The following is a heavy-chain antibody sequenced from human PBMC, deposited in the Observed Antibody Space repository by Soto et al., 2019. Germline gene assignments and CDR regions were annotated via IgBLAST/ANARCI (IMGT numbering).Heavy chain of an antibody. V-gene: IGHV3-30-3*01. J-gene: IGHJ6*02. CDR3: ARPNRHYYYYGMDV. CDR1: GFTFSSYA. D-gene: IGHD7-27*01. CDR2: ISYDGSNK. Sequence: GGSLRLSCAASGFTFSSYAMHWVRQAPGKGLEWVAVISYDGSNKYYTDSVKGRFTISRDNSKNTLYLQMNSLRAEDTAVYYCARPNRHYYYYGMDVWGQGTTVTVSS.